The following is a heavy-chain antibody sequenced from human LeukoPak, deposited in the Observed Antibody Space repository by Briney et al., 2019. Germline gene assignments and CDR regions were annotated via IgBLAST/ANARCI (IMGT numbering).Heavy chain of an antibody. CDR1: GFTFNIHT. V-gene: IGHV3-21*01. CDR2: ITSSSTYI. J-gene: IGHJ6*03. CDR3: TRDQAYYYYMDV. Sequence: GGSLRLSCAASGFTFNIHTMNWVHQAPGKGLEWVSSITSSSTYIYYADSLKGRFTISRDNAKNSLYLQMNSLRVEDTAAYYCTRDQAYYYYMDVWGKGTTVTVSS.